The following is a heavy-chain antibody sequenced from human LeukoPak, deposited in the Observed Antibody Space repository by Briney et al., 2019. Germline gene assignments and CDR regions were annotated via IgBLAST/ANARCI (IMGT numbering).Heavy chain of an antibody. CDR1: GGSFSGYY. V-gene: IGHV4-34*01. Sequence: SETLSLTCAVYGGSFSGYYWSWIHQPPGKGLEWIGEINHSGSTNYNPSLKSRVTISVDTSKNQFSLKLSSVTAADTAVYYCARDTDYYDSSGYGGVVDYWGQGTLVTVSS. D-gene: IGHD3-22*01. CDR2: INHSGST. CDR3: ARDTDYYDSSGYGGVVDY. J-gene: IGHJ4*02.